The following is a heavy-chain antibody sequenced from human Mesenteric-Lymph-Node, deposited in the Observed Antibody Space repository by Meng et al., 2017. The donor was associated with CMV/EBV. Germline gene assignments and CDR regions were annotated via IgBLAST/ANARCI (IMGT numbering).Heavy chain of an antibody. CDR3: VRGNDFWSGYYLF. V-gene: IGHV5-51*01. CDR2: IYPGDSDT. J-gene: IGHJ4*02. D-gene: IGHD3-3*01. CDR1: GYSFGNYW. Sequence: KVSCKASGYSFGNYWFGWVRQMPGKGLEWMGIIYPGDSDTTYSPSFQGQVTISADKSISTAYLQWNSLKASDTAMYYCVRGNDFWSGYYLFWGQGTLVTVSS.